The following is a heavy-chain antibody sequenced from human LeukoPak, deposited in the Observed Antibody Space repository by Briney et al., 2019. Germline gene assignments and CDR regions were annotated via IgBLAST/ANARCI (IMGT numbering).Heavy chain of an antibody. J-gene: IGHJ5*02. CDR1: GGTFSSYA. D-gene: IGHD5-18*01. CDR2: IIPILGIA. CDR3: ARDNRDTAKRVMDFDP. Sequence: SVKVSCKASGGTFSSYAISWVRQAPGQGLEWMGRIIPILGIANSAQKFQGRVTITADKSTSTAYMELSSLRSEDTAVYYCARDNRDTAKRVMDFDPWGQGTLVTVSS. V-gene: IGHV1-69*04.